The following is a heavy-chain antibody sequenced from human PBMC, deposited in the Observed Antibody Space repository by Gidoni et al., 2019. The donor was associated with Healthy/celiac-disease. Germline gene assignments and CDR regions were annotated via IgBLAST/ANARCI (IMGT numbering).Heavy chain of an antibody. CDR1: GGSFSGYY. D-gene: IGHD4-17*01. CDR3: ARGYGGNSGSYYYYYMDV. CDR2: INHSGST. J-gene: IGHJ6*03. Sequence: QVQLQQWVAGLLKPSATLSLTCAVYGGSFSGYYWSWIRQPPGKGLEWIGEINHSGSTNYNPYLKSRVTISVDTSKNQFSLKLSSVTAADTAVYYCARGYGGNSGSYYYYYMDVWGKGTTVTVSS. V-gene: IGHV4-34*01.